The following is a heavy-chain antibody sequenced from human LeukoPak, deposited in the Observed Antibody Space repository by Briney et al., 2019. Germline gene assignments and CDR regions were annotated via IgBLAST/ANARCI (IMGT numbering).Heavy chain of an antibody. D-gene: IGHD5-12*01. CDR2: ISYDGSNK. Sequence: GRSLRLSCAASGFTFSSYGMHWLRQAPGKGLEWVAVISYDGSNKYYADSVKGRFTISRDNSKNTLYLQMNSLRAEDTAVYYCAKSVVATRYLVDYWGEGSLVTVSS. J-gene: IGHJ4*02. V-gene: IGHV3-30*18. CDR1: GFTFSSYG. CDR3: AKSVVATRYLVDY.